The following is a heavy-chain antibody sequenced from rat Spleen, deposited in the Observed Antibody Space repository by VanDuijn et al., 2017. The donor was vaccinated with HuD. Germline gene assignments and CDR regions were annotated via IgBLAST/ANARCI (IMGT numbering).Heavy chain of an antibody. Sequence: EVQLVESDGGLVQPGRSLKLSCAASGFTFSDYIMAWVRQAPKKGLEWVATIRYDGGSTYYRDSVKGRFTSSRDNAKSTLYLQMDSLRSEDTATYYCARHEGNSGYYFDYWGQGVMVTVSS. CDR2: IRYDGGST. CDR1: GFTFSDYI. J-gene: IGHJ2*01. V-gene: IGHV5-7*01. CDR3: ARHEGNSGYYFDY. D-gene: IGHD4-3*01.